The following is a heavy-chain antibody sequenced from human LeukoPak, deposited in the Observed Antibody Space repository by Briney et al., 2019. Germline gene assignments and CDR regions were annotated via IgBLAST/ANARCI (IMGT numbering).Heavy chain of an antibody. CDR1: GGSISSYY. J-gene: IGHJ3*02. V-gene: IGHV4-59*01. D-gene: IGHD3-16*01. CDR2: IYYSGST. Sequence: SSETLSLTCTVSGGSISSYYWSWIRQPPGKGLEWIGYIYYSGSTNYNPSLKSRVTISVDTSKNQFSLKLSSVTAADTAVYYCARDGGLDAFDIWGQGTMVTVSS. CDR3: ARDGGLDAFDI.